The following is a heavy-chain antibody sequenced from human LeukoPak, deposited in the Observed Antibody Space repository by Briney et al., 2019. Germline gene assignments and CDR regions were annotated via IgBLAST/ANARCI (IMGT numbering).Heavy chain of an antibody. V-gene: IGHV4-34*01. CDR1: GGSFSGYY. CDR2: INHSGST. Sequence: SETLSLTCAVYGGSFSGYYWSWIRQPPGKGLEWIGEINHSGSTNYNPSLKSRVTISVDTSKNQFSLKLSSVTAADTAVYYCARGGGEGCSSTSCYKPYYYYYGMDVWGQGTTVTVSS. J-gene: IGHJ6*02. CDR3: ARGGGEGCSSTSCYKPYYYYYGMDV. D-gene: IGHD2-2*02.